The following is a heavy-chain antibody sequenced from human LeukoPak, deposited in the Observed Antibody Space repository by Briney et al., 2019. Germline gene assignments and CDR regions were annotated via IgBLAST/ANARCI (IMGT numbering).Heavy chain of an antibody. CDR3: ARRPAIPYYYYYYMDV. D-gene: IGHD2-2*01. V-gene: IGHV4-34*01. Sequence: SETLSLTCAVYGGSFSGYYWSWIRQPPGKGLEWIGEINHSGSTNYNPSLKSRVTISVDTSKNQFSLKLSSVTAAGTAVYYCARRPAIPYYYYYYMDVWGKGTTVTVSS. CDR1: GGSFSGYY. CDR2: INHSGST. J-gene: IGHJ6*03.